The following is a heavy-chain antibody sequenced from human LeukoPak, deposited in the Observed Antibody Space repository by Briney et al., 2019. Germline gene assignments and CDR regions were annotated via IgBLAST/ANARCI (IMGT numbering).Heavy chain of an antibody. Sequence: GASVKVSCKASGYTFTSYYMHWVRQAPGQGLEWMGIINPSGGSTSYAQKFQGRVTVTRDTSTSTVYMELSSLRSEDTAVYYCARDLGEDDSSGYYTYNWLDPWGQGTLVTVSS. CDR1: GYTFTSYY. D-gene: IGHD3-22*01. J-gene: IGHJ5*02. V-gene: IGHV1-46*01. CDR2: INPSGGST. CDR3: ARDLGEDDSSGYYTYNWLDP.